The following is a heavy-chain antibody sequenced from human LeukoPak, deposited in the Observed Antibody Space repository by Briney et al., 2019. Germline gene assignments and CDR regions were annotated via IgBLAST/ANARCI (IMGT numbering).Heavy chain of an antibody. D-gene: IGHD4-17*01. V-gene: IGHV1-69*13. J-gene: IGHJ4*02. CDR3: ARDYGDWPIAWD. CDR1: GGTFSSYA. CDR2: IIPIFGTA. Sequence: SVKVSCKASGGTFSSYAISWGRQAPGQGLEWMGGIIPIFGTANYAQKFQGRVTITADESTSTAYMELSSLRSEDTAVYYCARDYGDWPIAWDWGQGTLVTVSS.